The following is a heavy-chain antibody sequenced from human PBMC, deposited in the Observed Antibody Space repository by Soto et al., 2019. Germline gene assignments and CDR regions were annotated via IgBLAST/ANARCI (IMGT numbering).Heavy chain of an antibody. Sequence: SETLSLTCTVSGGSISSYYLSWIRPPPGKGLEWIGYIYYSGSTNYNPSLKSRVTISVDTSKNQFSLKLSSVTAADTAVYYCARSESRWLQFYFDYWGQGTLVTVSS. D-gene: IGHD5-12*01. CDR1: GGSISSYY. V-gene: IGHV4-59*01. J-gene: IGHJ4*02. CDR3: ARSESRWLQFYFDY. CDR2: IYYSGST.